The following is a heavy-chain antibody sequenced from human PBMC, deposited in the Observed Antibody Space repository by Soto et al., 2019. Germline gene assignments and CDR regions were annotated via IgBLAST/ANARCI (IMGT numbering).Heavy chain of an antibody. Sequence: SETLSLTCTVSGGSISSYYWSWIRQPPGKGLEWIGSIYYSGSTYYNPSLKSRVTISVDTSKNQFSLKLSSVTAADTAVYYCARHYYGSGSCFQHWGQGTLVTVSS. V-gene: IGHV4-39*01. D-gene: IGHD3-10*01. CDR3: ARHYYGSGSCFQH. CDR2: IYYSGST. CDR1: GGSISSYY. J-gene: IGHJ1*01.